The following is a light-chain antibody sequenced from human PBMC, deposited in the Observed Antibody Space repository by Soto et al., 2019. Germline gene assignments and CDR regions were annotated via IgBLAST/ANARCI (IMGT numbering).Light chain of an antibody. CDR2: ATS. Sequence: DIQMTQSPSTLPASAGDRVTITCRASETVSESLNWYRQRPGRAPELLVYATSHLQNGVPSRFSGSGSGTAFTLAISSLQPEDFATYYCQQSYDMPPTFGQGTRVEI. CDR1: ETVSES. J-gene: IGKJ1*01. CDR3: QQSYDMPPT. V-gene: IGKV1-39*01.